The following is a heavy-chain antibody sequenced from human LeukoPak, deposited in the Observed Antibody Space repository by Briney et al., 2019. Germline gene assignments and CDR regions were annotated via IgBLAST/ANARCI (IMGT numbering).Heavy chain of an antibody. Sequence: PGGSLRLSCAASGFTFSRYWMHWVRQAPGKGLVWVSRINSDGSSTTYADSVKGRFTISRDNAKNTLYLQMNSLRAEDTAVYYCARVEPIRLLVDYWGQGTLVTVSS. CDR2: INSDGSST. D-gene: IGHD3-3*01. CDR1: GFTFSRYW. V-gene: IGHV3-74*01. J-gene: IGHJ4*02. CDR3: ARVEPIRLLVDY.